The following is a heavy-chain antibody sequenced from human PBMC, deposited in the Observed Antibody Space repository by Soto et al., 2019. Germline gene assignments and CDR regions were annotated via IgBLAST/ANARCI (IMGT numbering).Heavy chain of an antibody. D-gene: IGHD3-22*01. V-gene: IGHV3-30-3*01. J-gene: IGHJ4*02. CDR3: ARGDTSSYYPFDY. CDR1: GFTFTSYG. CDR2: LSYDGSKR. Sequence: GGSLRLSCAASGFTFTSYGFHWVRQAPGKGLEWVAVLSYDGSKRYYADSVKGRFTISRDTSKNTVYMEMNSLITDDTALYYCARGDTSSYYPFDYWGQGTLVTVSS.